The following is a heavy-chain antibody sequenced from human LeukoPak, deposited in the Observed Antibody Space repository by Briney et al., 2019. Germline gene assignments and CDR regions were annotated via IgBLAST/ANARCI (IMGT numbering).Heavy chain of an antibody. D-gene: IGHD5-12*01. CDR1: GYTFTSYY. V-gene: IGHV1-46*01. Sequence: ASVKVSCKASGYTFTSYYMHWVGQAPGQRLEWMGIINPSGGSTSYAQTFQGRVTMTRDTSTSTVYMDPSSLRSEDTAVYYCAISPGDSGYDSMNGAFDIWGQGTMVTVSS. CDR2: INPSGGST. CDR3: AISPGDSGYDSMNGAFDI. J-gene: IGHJ3*02.